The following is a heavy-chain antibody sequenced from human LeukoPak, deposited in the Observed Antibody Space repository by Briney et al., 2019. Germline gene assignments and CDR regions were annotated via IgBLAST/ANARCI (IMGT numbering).Heavy chain of an antibody. CDR1: GFTFSSYG. CDR3: ARIYGSGSSKSDNFDY. V-gene: IGHV3-33*01. CDR2: IWYDGSNK. D-gene: IGHD3-10*01. Sequence: GRSLRLSCAASGFTFSSYGMHWVRQAPGKGLEWVAVIWYDGSNKYYADSVKGRFTISRDNSKNTLYLQMNSLRAEDTAVYYCARIYGSGSSKSDNFDYWGQGTLVPVSS. J-gene: IGHJ4*02.